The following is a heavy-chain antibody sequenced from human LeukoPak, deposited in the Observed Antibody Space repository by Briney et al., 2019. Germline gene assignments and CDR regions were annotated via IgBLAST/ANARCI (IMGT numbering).Heavy chain of an antibody. D-gene: IGHD5-18*01. J-gene: IGHJ4*02. Sequence: PGGSLRLSCAASGFTFSTYAIHWVRQAPGKGLEWVAVISYDGSNKYYADSVKGRFTVSRDNSKNMLYLQMNSLRAEDTAVYYCTREGRIHLWLSFDYWGQGALVTVSS. CDR1: GFTFSTYA. CDR2: ISYDGSNK. CDR3: TREGRIHLWLSFDY. V-gene: IGHV3-30*04.